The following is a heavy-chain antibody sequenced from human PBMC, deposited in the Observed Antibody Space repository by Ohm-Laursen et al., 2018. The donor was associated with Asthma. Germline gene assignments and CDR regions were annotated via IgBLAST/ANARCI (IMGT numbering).Heavy chain of an antibody. Sequence: GASVKVSCKASGFTFTTYAFHWVRQAPGQRLEWLGWIIAGNGDAKYSQNFRDRVTLTRDTSATTAYMELSSLRSEGTAVYYCARARYYYDSSGRKRRYFDYWGQGTLVTVSS. CDR3: ARARYYYDSSGRKRRYFDY. J-gene: IGHJ4*02. V-gene: IGHV1-3*01. D-gene: IGHD3-22*01. CDR2: IIAGNGDA. CDR1: GFTFTTYA.